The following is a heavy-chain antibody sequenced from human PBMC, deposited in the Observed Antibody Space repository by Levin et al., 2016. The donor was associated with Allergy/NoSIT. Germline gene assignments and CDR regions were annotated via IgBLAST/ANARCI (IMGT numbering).Heavy chain of an antibody. CDR3: ARSRSGYDVVRARTDY. V-gene: IGHV1-18*04. CDR1: GYPFTSYG. J-gene: IGHJ4*02. Sequence: ASVKVSCKASGYPFTSYGINWVRQAPGQGLEWMGWISADDGNTNYAQKLQGRVTLTTDTSTSTAYMELRSLRSDDTAVYYCARSRSGYDVVRARTDYWGQGTLVTVSS. CDR2: ISADDGNT. D-gene: IGHD5-12*01.